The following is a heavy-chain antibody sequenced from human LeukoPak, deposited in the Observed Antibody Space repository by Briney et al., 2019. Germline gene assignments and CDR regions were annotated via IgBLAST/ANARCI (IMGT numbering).Heavy chain of an antibody. Sequence: SCKASGGTFSGYAMHWVRQAPGKGLAWVAVISYDGSNKYYADSVKGRFTISRDNSKNTLYLQMNSLRAEDTAVYYCARATGIAAAGTFDYWGQGTLVTVSS. J-gene: IGHJ4*02. CDR3: ARATGIAAAGTFDY. V-gene: IGHV3-30-3*01. CDR1: GGTFSGYA. D-gene: IGHD6-13*01. CDR2: ISYDGSNK.